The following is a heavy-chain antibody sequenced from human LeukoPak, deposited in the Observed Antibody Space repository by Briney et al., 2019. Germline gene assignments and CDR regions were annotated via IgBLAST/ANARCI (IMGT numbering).Heavy chain of an antibody. D-gene: IGHD2-21*01. CDR1: GFTLSSYW. Sequence: GSLRLSCAASGFTLSSYWMTWVRQAPGKGLEWVANIEHHGSEKYYVDSVKGRFTISRDNAKNSLYLQMNSLRAEDTAVYYCASGPFVVINAPDYWGQGTLVTVSS. CDR2: IEHHGSEK. CDR3: ASGPFVVINAPDY. V-gene: IGHV3-7*01. J-gene: IGHJ4*02.